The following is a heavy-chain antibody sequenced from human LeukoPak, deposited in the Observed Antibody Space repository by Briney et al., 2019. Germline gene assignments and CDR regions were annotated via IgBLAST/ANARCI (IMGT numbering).Heavy chain of an antibody. J-gene: IGHJ4*02. V-gene: IGHV3-30*02. CDR1: GFSFSTFV. D-gene: IGHD2/OR15-2a*01. Sequence: PGGSLRLSCAASGFSFSTFVMHWVRQAPGKGLEWVAVIRPDGSHISYVDPVKGRFTISRDNSKNTVYLQMRNLRVEHTAVYYCAKVVAGNIDYYFDYWGQGILVAVSS. CDR3: AKVVAGNIDYYFDY. CDR2: IRPDGSHI.